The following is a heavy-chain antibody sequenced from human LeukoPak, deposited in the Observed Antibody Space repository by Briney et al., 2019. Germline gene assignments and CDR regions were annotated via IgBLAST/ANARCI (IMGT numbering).Heavy chain of an antibody. CDR3: ARLEGVVVPAAPTAFDI. D-gene: IGHD2-2*01. CDR1: GFTFSSYG. J-gene: IGHJ3*02. V-gene: IGHV3-7*01. Sequence: GGSLRLSCAASGFTFSSYGMHWVRQAPGKGLEWVANIKQDGSEKYYVDSVKGRFTISRDNAKNSLYLQMNSLRAEDTAVYYCARLEGVVVPAAPTAFDIWGQGTMVTVSS. CDR2: IKQDGSEK.